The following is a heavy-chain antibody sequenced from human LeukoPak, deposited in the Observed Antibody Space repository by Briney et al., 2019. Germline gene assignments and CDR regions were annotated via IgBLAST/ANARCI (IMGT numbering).Heavy chain of an antibody. D-gene: IGHD4-23*01. CDR1: GYTFTSYD. V-gene: IGHV1-8*01. CDR2: MNPNSGNT. J-gene: IGHJ4*02. CDR3: ARAPSYGGNSDY. Sequence: GASVKVSCKASGYTFTSYDINWVRQATGQGLEWMGWMNPNSGNTGYAQKFQGRVTMTRNTSISTAYMELSSLRSEDTAVYYCARAPSYGGNSDYWGQGTLVTVSS.